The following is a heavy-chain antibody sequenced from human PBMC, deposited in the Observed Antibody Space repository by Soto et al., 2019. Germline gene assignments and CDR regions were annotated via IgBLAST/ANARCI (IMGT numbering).Heavy chain of an antibody. J-gene: IGHJ4*02. CDR1: GGTFSSYA. Sequence: SVKVSCKAAGGTFSSYAISWVRQAPGQGLEWMGGIIPIFGTANYAQKFQGRVTITADESTSTAYMELSSLRSEDTAVYYCARHRRNYYFESWGQGTLVSVSS. D-gene: IGHD4-4*01. CDR2: IIPIFGTA. V-gene: IGHV1-69*13. CDR3: ARHRRNYYFES.